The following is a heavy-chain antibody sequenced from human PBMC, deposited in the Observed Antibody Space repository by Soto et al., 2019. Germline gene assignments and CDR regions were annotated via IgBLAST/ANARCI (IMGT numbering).Heavy chain of an antibody. Sequence: PSETLSLTCAVSGDSISSGGHSWSWIRQPPGKALEWIGYIYNGGSTLYNPSLKSRVTISADTSKNQFSLRLTSVTAADTAVYYCARTSTGYYYADYWGQGAPVTVSS. CDR3: ARTSTGYYYADY. CDR2: IYNGGST. J-gene: IGHJ4*02. V-gene: IGHV4-30-2*01. CDR1: GDSISSGGHS. D-gene: IGHD3-22*01.